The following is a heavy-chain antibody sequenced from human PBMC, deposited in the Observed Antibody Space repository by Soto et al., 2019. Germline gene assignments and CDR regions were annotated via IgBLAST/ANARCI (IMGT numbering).Heavy chain of an antibody. Sequence: QVQLVQSGAEVRKPGSSVRVACKASGDKFSTYAINWVRQVPGQRLEWLGGIITFFGAAMYAQKFQGRVTITAAESATTAYMELSSLRSEDTAVYYCARGGKERFRGSGMDVWGQGTTGTVSS. D-gene: IGHD1-1*01. J-gene: IGHJ6*02. V-gene: IGHV1-69*01. CDR2: IITFFGAA. CDR3: ARGGKERFRGSGMDV. CDR1: GDKFSTYA.